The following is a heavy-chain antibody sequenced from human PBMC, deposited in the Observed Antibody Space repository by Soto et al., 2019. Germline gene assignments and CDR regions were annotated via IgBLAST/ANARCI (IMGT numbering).Heavy chain of an antibody. J-gene: IGHJ3*02. CDR3: ARDQWELRGRSAFDI. CDR1: GFTFSSYA. V-gene: IGHV3-30-3*01. D-gene: IGHD1-26*01. CDR2: ISYDGSNK. Sequence: QVQLVESGGGVVQPGRSLRLSCAASGFTFSSYAMHWVRQAPGKGLEWVAVISYDGSNKYYADSVKGRFTISRDNSKNTLYLQMNSLRAEDTAVYYCARDQWELRGRSAFDIWGQGTMVTVSS.